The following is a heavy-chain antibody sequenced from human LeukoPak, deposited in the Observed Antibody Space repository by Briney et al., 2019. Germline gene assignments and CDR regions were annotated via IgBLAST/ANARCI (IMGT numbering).Heavy chain of an antibody. J-gene: IGHJ4*02. CDR1: KFTFSHYG. CDR2: VFNDGSNQ. CDR3: AKDAERGFDYSNSLQK. Sequence: PAGSLRLSCAASKFTFSHYGMHWVRQAPGKGLEWVAVVFNDGSNQYYADSVKGRFTVSRDNSQNMLYPQMNSLRPEDTAVYYCAKDAERGFDYSNSLQKWGQGTTVTVSS. D-gene: IGHD4-11*01. V-gene: IGHV3-33*03.